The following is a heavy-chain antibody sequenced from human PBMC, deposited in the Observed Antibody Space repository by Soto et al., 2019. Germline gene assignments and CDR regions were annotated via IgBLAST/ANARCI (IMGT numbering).Heavy chain of an antibody. Sequence: ASVKVSCKASGYTFTSYGISWVRQAPGQGLEWMGWISAYNGNTNYAQKLQGRVTMTTDTSTSTAYMELRSLRSDDTAVYYCARDLGLALGHYSSSPSYMDVWGKGTTVTVSS. CDR2: ISAYNGNT. CDR3: ARDLGLALGHYSSSPSYMDV. D-gene: IGHD6-6*01. J-gene: IGHJ6*03. CDR1: GYTFTSYG. V-gene: IGHV1-18*01.